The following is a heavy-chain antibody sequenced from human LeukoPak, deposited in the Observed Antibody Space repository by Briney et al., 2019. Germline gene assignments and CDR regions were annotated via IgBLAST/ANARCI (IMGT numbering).Heavy chain of an antibody. Sequence: SETLSLTCAVYGGSFSGYYWSWVRQPPGKGLEWIGSISYSGSTDYNSSLKSRVTISSDTSKNHISLKLTSVTAADTAVYYCARDRRDGYNFGWFDPWGQGTLVTVSS. J-gene: IGHJ5*02. D-gene: IGHD5-24*01. CDR1: GGSFSGYY. V-gene: IGHV4-59*01. CDR2: ISYSGST. CDR3: ARDRRDGYNFGWFDP.